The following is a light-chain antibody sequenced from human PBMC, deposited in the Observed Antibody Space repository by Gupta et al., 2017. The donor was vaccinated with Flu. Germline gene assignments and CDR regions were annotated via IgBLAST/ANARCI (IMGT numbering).Light chain of an antibody. CDR1: QNIISS. Sequence: DIQMTQSPSSLSASVGDRVTITCRASQNIISSLNWYQQKPGEAPKLLIYGASSLQSGVPSRFSGSGSGTDFTLTISSLQPEDFATYYCQQSYSTSRFTFGPGTKVDIK. CDR3: QQSYSTSRFT. V-gene: IGKV1-39*01. J-gene: IGKJ3*01. CDR2: GAS.